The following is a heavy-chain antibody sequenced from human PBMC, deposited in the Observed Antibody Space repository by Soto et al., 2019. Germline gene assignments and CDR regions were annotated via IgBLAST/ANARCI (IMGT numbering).Heavy chain of an antibody. Sequence: PGGSLRLSCAASGFTFTSYAMSWVRLTPGKGLEWVSAISGSGSNTFYADSVRGRFTISRDNSKNTVFLQMNNLRAEDTAVYFCARDRATFDYWGQGTRATVSS. D-gene: IGHD1-26*01. CDR2: ISGSGSNT. CDR1: GFTFTSYA. J-gene: IGHJ4*02. V-gene: IGHV3-23*01. CDR3: ARDRATFDY.